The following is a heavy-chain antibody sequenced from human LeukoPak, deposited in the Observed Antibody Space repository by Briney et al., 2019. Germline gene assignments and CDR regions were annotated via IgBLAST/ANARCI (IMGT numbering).Heavy chain of an antibody. CDR1: GGSISSYY. Sequence: SETLSLTCTVSGGSISSYYWNWIRQPAGKGLEWIGRIHTSGSTNSNPSFKSRVTMSVDTSRNHFSLRLSSVTAADTAVYYCAGSMIRGIYYFDYRGQGTLVTVSS. CDR3: AGSMIRGIYYFDY. D-gene: IGHD3-10*01. V-gene: IGHV4-4*07. CDR2: IHTSGST. J-gene: IGHJ4*02.